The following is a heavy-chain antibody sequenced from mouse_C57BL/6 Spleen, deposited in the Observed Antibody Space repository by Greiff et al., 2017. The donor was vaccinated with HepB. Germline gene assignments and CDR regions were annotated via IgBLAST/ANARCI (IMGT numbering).Heavy chain of an antibody. CDR3: TTGYYYGSSYRNY. Sequence: EVQLQQSGAELVRPGASVKLSCTASGFNIKDDYMHWVKQRPEQGLEWIGWIDPENGDTEYASKFQGKATITADTSSNTAYLQLSSLTSEDTAVYYCTTGYYYGSSYRNYWGQGTTLTVSS. J-gene: IGHJ2*01. D-gene: IGHD1-1*01. CDR1: GFNIKDDY. CDR2: IDPENGDT. V-gene: IGHV14-4*01.